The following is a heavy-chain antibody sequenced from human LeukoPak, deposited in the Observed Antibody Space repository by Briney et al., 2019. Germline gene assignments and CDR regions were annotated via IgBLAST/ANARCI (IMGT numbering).Heavy chain of an antibody. CDR3: ARGLDSSSYYDAFDI. Sequence: ASVKVSCKASGYTFNNYGISWVRQATGQGLEWMGWMNPNSGNTGYAQKFQGRVTMTRDTSISTAYMELSSLRSEDTAVYYCARGLDSSSYYDAFDIWGQGTMVTVSS. CDR1: GYTFNNYG. D-gene: IGHD3-22*01. CDR2: MNPNSGNT. V-gene: IGHV1-8*02. J-gene: IGHJ3*02.